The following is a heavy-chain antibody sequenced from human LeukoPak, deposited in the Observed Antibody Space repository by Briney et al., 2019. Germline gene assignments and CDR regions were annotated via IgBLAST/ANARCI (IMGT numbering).Heavy chain of an antibody. J-gene: IGHJ5*02. V-gene: IGHV5-51*01. CDR3: ARHALSSSWYRTVNWFDP. D-gene: IGHD6-13*01. CDR2: IYTGDSDT. Sequence: GESLKISCKGSGYSFTSEWIGWVRQMPGKGLGWMGIIYTGDSDTRYSPSFQGQVTISADKSISNAYLQWSSLQASDTAMYYCARHALSSSWYRTVNWFDPWGQGTLVTVSS. CDR1: GYSFTSEW.